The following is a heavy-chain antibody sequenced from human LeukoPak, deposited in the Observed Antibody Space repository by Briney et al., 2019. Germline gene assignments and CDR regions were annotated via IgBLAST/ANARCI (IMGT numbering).Heavy chain of an antibody. CDR1: GYTFTSYY. J-gene: IGHJ3*02. D-gene: IGHD1-26*01. CDR2: IYPGGGST. Sequence: GASVKVSCKASGYTFTSYYIHWVRQAPGQGLEWMGIIYPGGGSTSYAQKFQGRVTMTEDTSTDTAYMGLSSLRSEDTAVYYCATDGALEGAIDAFDIWGQGTMVTVSS. V-gene: IGHV1-46*01. CDR3: ATDGALEGAIDAFDI.